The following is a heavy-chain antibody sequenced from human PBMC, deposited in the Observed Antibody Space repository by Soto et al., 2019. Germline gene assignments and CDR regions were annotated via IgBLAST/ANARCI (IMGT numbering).Heavy chain of an antibody. Sequence: QVQLVESGGGVVQPGRSLRLSCAASGFTFSSYGLHWVRQAPGKGLEWVAFVPSDGSDEYSADSVKGRFTISRDNSENTLYLQMNSLRAEDTAVYYCAKDYLEWASTVTGFYFDFWGQGTLVTVAS. D-gene: IGHD4-17*01. CDR2: VPSDGSDE. V-gene: IGHV3-30*18. CDR3: AKDYLEWASTVTGFYFDF. CDR1: GFTFSSYG. J-gene: IGHJ4*02.